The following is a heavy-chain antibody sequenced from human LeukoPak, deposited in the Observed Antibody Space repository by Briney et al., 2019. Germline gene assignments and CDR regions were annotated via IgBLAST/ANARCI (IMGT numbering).Heavy chain of an antibody. V-gene: IGHV3-30*18. CDR2: ISHDGNNE. J-gene: IGHJ4*02. Sequence: PGRSLRLSCAASGFPFSSYGIHWVRQAPGKGLEWVGVISHDGNNEYYADSVRGRFTISRDNSKNTLYRQMNSLRAEDTAVYYCAKEIYFGSGSYPDYWGQGTLVTVSS. D-gene: IGHD3-10*01. CDR3: AKEIYFGSGSYPDY. CDR1: GFPFSSYG.